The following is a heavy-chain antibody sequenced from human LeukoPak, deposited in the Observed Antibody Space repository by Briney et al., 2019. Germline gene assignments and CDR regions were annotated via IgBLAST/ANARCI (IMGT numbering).Heavy chain of an antibody. V-gene: IGHV1-69*13. CDR2: LIPVFGTA. D-gene: IGHD3-9*01. J-gene: IGHJ4*02. CDR1: GCTFSSYA. Sequence: GASFKFSCKASGCTFSSYAIMWVRQVPGQGLEWMGGLIPVFGTANYAQKFQGRVTITADESTSTAYMELSSLRSEDTAVYYCAREVHYDILTGYSDPSSYFDYWGQGTLVTVSS. CDR3: AREVHYDILTGYSDPSSYFDY.